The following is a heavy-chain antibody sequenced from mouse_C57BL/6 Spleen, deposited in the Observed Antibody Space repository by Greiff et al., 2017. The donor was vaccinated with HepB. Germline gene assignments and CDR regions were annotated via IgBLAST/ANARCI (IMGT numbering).Heavy chain of an antibody. V-gene: IGHV1-80*01. D-gene: IGHD1-1*01. CDR3: ARSGTTNAMDY. Sequence: VKLMESGAELVKPGASVKISCKASGYAFSSYWMNWVKQRPGKGLEGIGQIYPGDGDTNYNGKFKGKATLTADKSSSTAYMQLSSLTSEDSAVYFCARSGTTNAMDYWGQRTSVTVSS. CDR1: GYAFSSYW. CDR2: IYPGDGDT. J-gene: IGHJ4*01.